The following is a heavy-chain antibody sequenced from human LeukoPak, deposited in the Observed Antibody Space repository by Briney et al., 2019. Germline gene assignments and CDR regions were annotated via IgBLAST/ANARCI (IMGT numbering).Heavy chain of an antibody. V-gene: IGHV3-48*02. CDR1: GFTFSSYS. CDR2: ISSSGSSI. CDR3: ARAHSSGYSSGWYSGY. J-gene: IGHJ4*02. Sequence: SGGSLRLSCAASGFTFSSYSMNWVRQAPGKGLEWVSYISSSGSSISYADSVKGRFTISRDNAKNSLYLQMNSLRDEDTAVYYCARAHSSGYSSGWYSGYWGQGTLVTVSS. D-gene: IGHD6-19*01.